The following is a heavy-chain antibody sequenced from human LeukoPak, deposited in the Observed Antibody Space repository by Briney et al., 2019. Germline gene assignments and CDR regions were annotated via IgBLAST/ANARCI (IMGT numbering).Heavy chain of an antibody. J-gene: IGHJ5*02. CDR2: ITSSSNI. CDR3: ARSANPGVHEFDP. CDR1: GLTFSSYS. D-gene: IGHD6-6*01. Sequence: GGSLRLSCAASGLTFSSYSMAWVRQAPGKGLEWLSYITSSSNINYADSVKGRFTISRDNAKNSLYLQMNSLRDEDTAVYYCARSANPGVHEFDPWGQGTLVTVSS. V-gene: IGHV3-48*02.